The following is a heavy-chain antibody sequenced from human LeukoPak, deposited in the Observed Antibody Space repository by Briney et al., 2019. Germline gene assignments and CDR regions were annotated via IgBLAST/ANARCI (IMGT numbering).Heavy chain of an antibody. D-gene: IGHD5-18*01. Sequence: GASVKVSCKAYGYTFTGYFMHWVRQAPGQGLEWMGWINPNSGGTHYARKFQGRVTMTRDTSISTAYMELSRLRSDDTAVYYCARDPGYSSPRGDYWGQGTLVTVSS. CDR1: GYTFTGYF. CDR3: ARDPGYSSPRGDY. CDR2: INPNSGGT. V-gene: IGHV1-2*02. J-gene: IGHJ4*02.